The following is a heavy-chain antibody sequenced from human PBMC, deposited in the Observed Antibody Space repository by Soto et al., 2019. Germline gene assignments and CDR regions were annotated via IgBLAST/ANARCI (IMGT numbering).Heavy chain of an antibody. CDR3: ARGSGRYCSGGSCLDMDV. J-gene: IGHJ6*02. Sequence: ASVTVSRKDSGYTFTGYYMHWVRQAPGQGLEWMGWINPNSGGTNYARQSQGWVTMTRDTSISTAYMELSRLRSDDTAVYYCARGSGRYCSGGSCLDMDVWGQGTTVTVSS. CDR2: INPNSGGT. D-gene: IGHD2-15*01. CDR1: GYTFTGYY. V-gene: IGHV1-2*04.